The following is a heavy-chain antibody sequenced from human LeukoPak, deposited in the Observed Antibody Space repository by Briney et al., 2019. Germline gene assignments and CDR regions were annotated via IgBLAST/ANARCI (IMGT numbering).Heavy chain of an antibody. J-gene: IGHJ4*02. CDR1: GGSISTYY. D-gene: IGHD6-13*01. Sequence: SETLSLTCTVSGGSISTYYWCWIRQPPGKGLEWIGYIYYSGSTNYNPSLKSRVTISVDTSKNQFSLKLSSVTAADTAVYYCAREKSSSSFDYWGQGTLVTVSS. CDR2: IYYSGST. V-gene: IGHV4-59*01. CDR3: AREKSSSSFDY.